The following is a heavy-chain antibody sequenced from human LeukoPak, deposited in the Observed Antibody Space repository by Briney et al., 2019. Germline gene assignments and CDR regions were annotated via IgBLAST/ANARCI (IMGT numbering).Heavy chain of an antibody. Sequence: SETLSLTCSVSGYSISSAYYWGWIRQPPGKGLEWIGTMYHSGSTNYNPSLKSRVTMSVDTSKNQFSLKLSSVTAADTAVYYCARDRNTDFWSGYYTNYFDYWGQGTLVTVSS. CDR3: ARDRNTDFWSGYYTNYFDY. D-gene: IGHD3-3*01. V-gene: IGHV4-38-2*02. J-gene: IGHJ4*02. CDR1: GYSISSAYY. CDR2: MYHSGST.